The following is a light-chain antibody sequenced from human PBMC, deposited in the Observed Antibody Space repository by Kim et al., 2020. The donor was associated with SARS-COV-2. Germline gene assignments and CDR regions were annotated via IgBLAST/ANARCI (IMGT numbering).Light chain of an antibody. CDR2: AAS. J-gene: IGKJ1*01. CDR3: QKYNSAPRT. Sequence: DIQMTQTPSSLSASVGDRVTITCRASQGICNYLAWYQQKPGKVPKLLIYAASTLRSGVPSRFSGSGSGTDFTLTISSLQPEDVATYYCQKYNSAPRTFGQGTKVDIK. CDR1: QGICNY. V-gene: IGKV1-27*01.